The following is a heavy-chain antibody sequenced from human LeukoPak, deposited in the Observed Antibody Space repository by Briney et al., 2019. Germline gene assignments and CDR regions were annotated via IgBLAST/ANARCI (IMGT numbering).Heavy chain of an antibody. Sequence: GESLKISCKGSGYSFTNYWIVWVRQMPGKGLECMGIIYPTDSDTRYSPSFQGQVTISADKSISAAYLQWSSLRASDTAMYYCARSRHGYNNFDYWGQGTLVTVSS. CDR3: ARSRHGYNNFDY. J-gene: IGHJ4*02. V-gene: IGHV5-51*01. CDR2: IYPTDSDT. D-gene: IGHD5-24*01. CDR1: GYSFTNYW.